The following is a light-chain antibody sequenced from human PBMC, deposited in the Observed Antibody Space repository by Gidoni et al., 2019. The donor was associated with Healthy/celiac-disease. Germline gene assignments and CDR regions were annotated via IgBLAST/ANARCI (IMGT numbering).Light chain of an antibody. CDR3: AAWDDSLNGYV. J-gene: IGLJ1*01. CDR2: SNN. V-gene: IGLV1-44*01. Sequence: QSVLTQPPSSSGTPRQRVTISCSGSSSNIGSNTVNWYQQLPGTDPKLLIYSNNQRPSGVPDRFSGSKSGTSASLAISGLQSEDEADYYCAAWDDSLNGYVFGTGTKVTVL. CDR1: SSNIGSNT.